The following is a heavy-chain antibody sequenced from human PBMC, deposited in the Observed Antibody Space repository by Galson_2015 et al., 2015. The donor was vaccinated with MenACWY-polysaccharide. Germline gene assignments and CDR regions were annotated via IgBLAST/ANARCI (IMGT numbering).Heavy chain of an antibody. CDR3: AHRMGVAGFDI. CDR2: IYWDENQ. V-gene: IGHV2-5*02. CDR1: GFSLRTAGVG. Sequence: PALVKPTPTLTLPCTVSGFSLRTAGVGVGWIRQPPGKAPAWLTLIYWDENQGYRPSVKSRLTITKDPSTHQVVLTMTNMTPVDTGTYYCAHRMGVAGFDIWGQGTTVIVSS. J-gene: IGHJ3*02. D-gene: IGHD3-10*01.